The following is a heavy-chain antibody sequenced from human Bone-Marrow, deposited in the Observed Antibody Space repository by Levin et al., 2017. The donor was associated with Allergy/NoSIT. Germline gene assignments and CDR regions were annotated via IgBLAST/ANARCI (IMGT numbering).Heavy chain of an antibody. CDR2: LYYSGYYSGGT. D-gene: IGHD1-26*01. CDR3: ARSETGMGATDY. Sequence: MPSETLSLTCTVSGGSISSSNYYWGWIRQPPGKGLDWIGSLYYSGYYSGGTFYSPSLKSRVTISIDTSKNQFSLRLSSVTVADTAVYYCARSETGMGATDYWGQGTLVTVSS. J-gene: IGHJ4*02. CDR1: GGSISSSNYY. V-gene: IGHV4-39*01.